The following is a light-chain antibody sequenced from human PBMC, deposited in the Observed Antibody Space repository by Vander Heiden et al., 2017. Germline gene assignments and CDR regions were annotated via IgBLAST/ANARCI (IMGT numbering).Light chain of an antibody. V-gene: IGKV1-39*01. CDR1: QSISNY. CDR3: QQSYSTPWT. Sequence: DIQMTQSPSSLSASVGDRVTITCRASQSISNYLNWYQQKPGKAPHLLIYAASSLQSGVPSRFSGSGSGTDFTLTISSLQPEDFATYYCQQSYSTPWTFGQGTKEEIK. J-gene: IGKJ1*01. CDR2: AAS.